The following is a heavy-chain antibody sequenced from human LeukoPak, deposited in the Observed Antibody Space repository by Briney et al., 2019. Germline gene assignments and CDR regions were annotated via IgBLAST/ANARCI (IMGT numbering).Heavy chain of an antibody. CDR1: GFTFSSYA. CDR2: ISGSGGST. V-gene: IGHV3-23*01. CDR3: AKDQGTTVTPYYFDC. D-gene: IGHD4-17*01. Sequence: GGSLRLSCAASGFTFSSYAMSWVRQAPRKGLEWVSAISGSGGSTYYADSVKGRFTISRDNSKNTLYLQMNSLRAEDTAVYYCAKDQGTTVTPYYFDCWGQGTLVTVSS. J-gene: IGHJ4*02.